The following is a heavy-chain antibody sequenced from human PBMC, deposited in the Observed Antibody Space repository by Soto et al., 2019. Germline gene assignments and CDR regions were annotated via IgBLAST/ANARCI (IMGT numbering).Heavy chain of an antibody. CDR2: ISAYNGNT. CDR3: ARGLTLGYCSGGSCSAPDAFDI. Sequence: QVQLVQSVAEVKKPGASVKVSCKASGYTFTSYGISWVRQAPGQGLEWMGWISAYNGNTNYAQKLQGRVTMTTDTSTSTAYMELRSLRSDDTAVYYCARGLTLGYCSGGSCSAPDAFDIWGQGTMVTVSS. J-gene: IGHJ3*02. CDR1: GYTFTSYG. D-gene: IGHD2-15*01. V-gene: IGHV1-18*01.